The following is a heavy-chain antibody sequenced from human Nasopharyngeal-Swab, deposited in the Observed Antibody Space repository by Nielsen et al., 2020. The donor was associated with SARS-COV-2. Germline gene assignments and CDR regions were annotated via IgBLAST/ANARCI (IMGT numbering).Heavy chain of an antibody. CDR3: ARDPSSGWYPSYYYGMDV. Sequence: GGSLRLSCAASRFTFSSYWMSWVRQAPGKGLEWVANIKQDGSEKYYVDSVKGRFTISRDNAKNSLYLQMNSLRAEDTAVYYCARDPSSGWYPSYYYGMDVWGQGTTVTVSS. J-gene: IGHJ6*02. D-gene: IGHD6-19*01. V-gene: IGHV3-7*01. CDR1: RFTFSSYW. CDR2: IKQDGSEK.